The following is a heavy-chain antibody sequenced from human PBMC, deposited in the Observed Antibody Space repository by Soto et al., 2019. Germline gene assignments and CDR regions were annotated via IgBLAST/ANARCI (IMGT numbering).Heavy chain of an antibody. CDR3: ARGGHYSLVAVAGTGWFDP. D-gene: IGHD6-19*01. V-gene: IGHV4-34*01. Sequence: NPSETLSLTCAVYGGSFSGYYWSWIRQPPGKGLEWIGEINHSGSTNYNPSLKSRVTISVDTSKNQFSLKLSSVTAADTAVYYCARGGHYSLVAVAGTGWFDPWGQGTLVTVSS. CDR1: GGSFSGYY. J-gene: IGHJ5*02. CDR2: INHSGST.